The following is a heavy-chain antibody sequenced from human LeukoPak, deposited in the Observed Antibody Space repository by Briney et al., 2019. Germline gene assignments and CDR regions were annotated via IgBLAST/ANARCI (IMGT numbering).Heavy chain of an antibody. J-gene: IGHJ6*03. CDR1: GGYIWCYY. V-gene: IGHV4-59*12. Sequence: SETLSLNCTVSGGYIWCYYWRWIRQPPGKGLEGIGNIYYSGSTYYNPSLKSRVTISVDTSKNVFSQKLNSVPADAAAVYYWARDFRGVLATANGSHYYYYIDVWSEGTAVTVSS. CDR2: IYYSGST. D-gene: IGHD3-10*01. CDR3: ARDFRGVLATANGSHYYYYIDV.